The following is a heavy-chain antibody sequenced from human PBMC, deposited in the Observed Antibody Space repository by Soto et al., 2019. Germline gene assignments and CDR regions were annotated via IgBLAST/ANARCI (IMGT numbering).Heavy chain of an antibody. J-gene: IGHJ4*02. D-gene: IGHD3-22*01. Sequence: GGSLRLSCAASGFTFSSYAMSWVRQAPGKGLEWVSAISGSGGSTYYADSVKGRFTISRDNSKNTLYLQMNSLRAEDTAVYYCAKYPYYYDSSGYSSWGQGTLVTVSS. CDR3: AKYPYYYDSSGYSS. V-gene: IGHV3-23*01. CDR1: GFTFSSYA. CDR2: ISGSGGST.